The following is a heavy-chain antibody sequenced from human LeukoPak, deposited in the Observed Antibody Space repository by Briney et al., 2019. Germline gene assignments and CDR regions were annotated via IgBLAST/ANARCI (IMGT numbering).Heavy chain of an antibody. CDR3: ALIGDHAWFDP. Sequence: GASVKVSCKASGYTFTSYDINWVRQATGQGLEWMGWINPNSGGTNYAQEFQGRVTMTRDTSISTAYMELSTLRSDDTAVYYCALIGDHAWFDPWGQGTLVTVSS. CDR2: INPNSGGT. V-gene: IGHV1-2*02. J-gene: IGHJ5*02. CDR1: GYTFTSYD. D-gene: IGHD3-10*01.